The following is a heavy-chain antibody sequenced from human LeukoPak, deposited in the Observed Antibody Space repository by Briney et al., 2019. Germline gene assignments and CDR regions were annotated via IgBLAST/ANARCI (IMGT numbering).Heavy chain of an antibody. D-gene: IGHD5-24*01. CDR3: ARGRNGYNFFNY. V-gene: IGHV4-59*12. CDR1: GGSISGDY. J-gene: IGHJ4*02. CDR2: IHNSGNT. Sequence: SETLSLTCRVSGGSISGDYWTWIRQPPGKGLEWIGFIHNSGNTNYNPSLKSRVTILLDMSKKQFSLSLSSVTAADTAVYYCARGRNGYNFFNYWGQGTLVSVSS.